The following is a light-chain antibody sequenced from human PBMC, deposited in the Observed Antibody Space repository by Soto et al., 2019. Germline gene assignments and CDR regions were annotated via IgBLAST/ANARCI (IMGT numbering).Light chain of an antibody. Sequence: EIELTQSPGTLSLSPGERATLSCRASQSVSNNYLAWYQQKPGQAPRLLIYGASNRATGIPDRLSGSGSGTDFTLTISRLEPEDFAVYYCQQYGSSGTFGQGTKVDIK. V-gene: IGKV3-20*01. CDR2: GAS. CDR3: QQYGSSGT. J-gene: IGKJ1*01. CDR1: QSVSNNY.